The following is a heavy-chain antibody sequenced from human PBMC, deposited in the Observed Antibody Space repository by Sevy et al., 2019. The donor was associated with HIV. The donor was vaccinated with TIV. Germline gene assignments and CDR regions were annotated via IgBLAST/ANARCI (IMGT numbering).Heavy chain of an antibody. V-gene: IGHV3-30*03. D-gene: IGHD1-26*01. J-gene: IGHJ4*02. Sequence: GGSLRLSCAASGFSFHTHGMHWVRQAPGRGLEWIGLISSNGDNDLYANSVRGRFTISRDNSMNILYLQMTSLTPDDTAVYYCARGPEWELTSFLSHWGQGTLVTVSS. CDR1: GFSFHTHG. CDR2: ISSNGDND. CDR3: ARGPEWELTSFLSH.